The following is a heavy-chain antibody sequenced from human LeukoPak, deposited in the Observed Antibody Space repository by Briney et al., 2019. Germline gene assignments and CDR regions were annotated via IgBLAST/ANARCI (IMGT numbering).Heavy chain of an antibody. CDR1: GGPFSGYY. V-gene: IGHV4-34*01. CDR2: INHSGDI. Sequence: SETLSLTCAASGGPFSGYYWNWIRQPPGKGLEWIGEINHSGDINYNLSLKSRVTISVDTSKNQFSLKVRSVTAADTAVYFCARAPRCYDDSGGYNNYYYCAMDVWCQGTTVTVSS. CDR3: ARAPRCYDDSGGYNNYYYCAMDV. J-gene: IGHJ6*02. D-gene: IGHD3-22*01.